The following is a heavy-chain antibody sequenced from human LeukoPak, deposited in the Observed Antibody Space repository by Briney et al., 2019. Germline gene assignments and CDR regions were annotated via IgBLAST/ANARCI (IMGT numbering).Heavy chain of an antibody. J-gene: IGHJ4*02. CDR3: ARGPIGARYYFDY. CDR2: TRNKANSYTT. CDR1: GFTFSDHY. D-gene: IGHD6-6*01. Sequence: GGSLRLSRAASGFTFSDHYMDWVRQAPGKGLEWVGRTRNKANSYTTEYAASVKGRFTISRDNSKNSLYLQMNSLKTEDTAVYYCARGPIGARYYFDYWGQGTLVTVSS. V-gene: IGHV3-72*01.